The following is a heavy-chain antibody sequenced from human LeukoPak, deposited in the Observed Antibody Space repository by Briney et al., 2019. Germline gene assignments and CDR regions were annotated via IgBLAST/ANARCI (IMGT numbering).Heavy chain of an antibody. V-gene: IGHV3-9*01. CDR1: GFTFDDYA. CDR3: AKDTHSTSALGY. Sequence: PGRSLRLSCAVSGFTFDDYAMHWVRQAPGKGLEWVSGINWNSFIIGYAGSVKGRFTISRDNAKNSLYLQMNSLRAEDTAFYYCAKDTHSTSALGYWGQGTLVTVSS. CDR2: INWNSFII. D-gene: IGHD6-13*01. J-gene: IGHJ4*02.